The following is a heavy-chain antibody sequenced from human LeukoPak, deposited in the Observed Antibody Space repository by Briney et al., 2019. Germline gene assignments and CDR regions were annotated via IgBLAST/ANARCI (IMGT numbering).Heavy chain of an antibody. CDR1: GFTFSSYS. V-gene: IGHV3-21*01. CDR3: ARGNPKILHSSGYSIDY. CDR2: ISSSSSYI. Sequence: GGSLRLSCAASGFTFSSYSMNWVRQAPGKGLEWVSSISSSSSYIYYADSVKGRFTISRDNAKNSLYLQMNSLRAEDTAVYYCARGNPKILHSSGYSIDYWGQGTLVTVSS. D-gene: IGHD3-22*01. J-gene: IGHJ4*02.